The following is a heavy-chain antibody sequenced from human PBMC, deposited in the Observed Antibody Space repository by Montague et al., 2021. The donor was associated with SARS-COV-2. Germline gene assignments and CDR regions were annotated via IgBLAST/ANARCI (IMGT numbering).Heavy chain of an antibody. CDR3: ARGGGYSNYGLDV. CDR1: GGSISNYY. D-gene: IGHD3-22*01. CDR2: IYYSGST. J-gene: IGHJ6*02. Sequence: SETLSLTCTVSGGSISNYYWSWIRHPPGPGLEWIGYIYYSGSTNYSPSLTGPVTISLDTSTNQFSLTVTSVTAADTAVYYCARGGGYSNYGLDVWGQGTTVTVSS. V-gene: IGHV4-59*01.